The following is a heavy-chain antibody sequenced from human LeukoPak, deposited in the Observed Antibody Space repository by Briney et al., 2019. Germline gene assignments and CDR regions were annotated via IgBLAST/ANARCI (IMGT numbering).Heavy chain of an antibody. V-gene: IGHV4-39*01. CDR3: ARVPHGTGWYFDY. Sequence: SETLSLTCTVSGGSISSSNYYWGWIRQPPGKGQEWIGIIYYSENTYYNPSLKSRVTISVDTSKNQFSLKLSSVTAADTAVYYCARVPHGTGWYFDYWGQGTLVTVSS. CDR2: IYYSENT. CDR1: GGSISSSNYY. D-gene: IGHD6-19*01. J-gene: IGHJ4*02.